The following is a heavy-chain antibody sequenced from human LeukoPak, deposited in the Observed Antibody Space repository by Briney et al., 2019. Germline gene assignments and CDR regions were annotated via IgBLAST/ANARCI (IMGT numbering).Heavy chain of an antibody. CDR3: ARDRNSGYDYGNREYYFDY. CDR1: GFTFSSYS. D-gene: IGHD5-12*01. Sequence: GGSLRLSCAASGFTFSSYSMNWVRQAPGKGLEWVAVISYDGSNKYYADSVKGRFTISRDNSKNTLYLQMNSLRAEDTAVYYCARDRNSGYDYGNREYYFDYWGQGTLVTVSS. CDR2: ISYDGSNK. V-gene: IGHV3-30*03. J-gene: IGHJ4*02.